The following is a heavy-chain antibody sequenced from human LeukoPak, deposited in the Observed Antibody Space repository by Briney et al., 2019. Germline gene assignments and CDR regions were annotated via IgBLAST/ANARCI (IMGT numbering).Heavy chain of an antibody. J-gene: IGHJ5*02. D-gene: IGHD5-18*01. CDR1: GYTFTGYY. Sequence: GASVKVSCKASGYTFTGYYIHWVRQDPGQGLEWMGWINPNSGATNYAQKIQGRVTMTRDTSISTAYMELSRLRYDDTAVYNCARGLDLYPGYSYGQNWFDPWGQGTLVTVSS. CDR3: ARGLDLYPGYSYGQNWFDP. V-gene: IGHV1-2*02. CDR2: INPNSGAT.